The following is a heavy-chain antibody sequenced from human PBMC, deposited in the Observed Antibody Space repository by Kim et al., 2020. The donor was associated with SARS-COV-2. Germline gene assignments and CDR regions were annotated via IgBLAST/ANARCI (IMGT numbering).Heavy chain of an antibody. V-gene: IGHV3-15*01. CDR3: TTIFWWLERYFDY. CDR2: IKSKTDGGTT. Sequence: GGSLRLSCAASGFTFSNAWMSWVRQAPGKGLEWVGRIKSKTDGGTTDYAAPVKGRFTISRDDSKNTLYLQMNSLKTEDTAVYYCTTIFWWLERYFDYWGQGTLVTVSS. J-gene: IGHJ4*02. D-gene: IGHD1-1*01. CDR1: GFTFSNAW.